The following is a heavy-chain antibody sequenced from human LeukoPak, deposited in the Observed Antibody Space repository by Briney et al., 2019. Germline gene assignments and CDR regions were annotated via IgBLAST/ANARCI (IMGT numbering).Heavy chain of an antibody. D-gene: IGHD2-15*01. CDR2: INPNSGGT. Sequence: ASVKVSCKASGYTFTGYYMHWVRQAPGQGPEWMGWINPNSGGTNYAQKFQGRVTMTRDTSISTVYVELSRLRSDDTAVYYCARSDSYTWFDPWGQGTLVTVSS. J-gene: IGHJ5*02. V-gene: IGHV1-2*02. CDR1: GYTFTGYY. CDR3: ARSDSYTWFDP.